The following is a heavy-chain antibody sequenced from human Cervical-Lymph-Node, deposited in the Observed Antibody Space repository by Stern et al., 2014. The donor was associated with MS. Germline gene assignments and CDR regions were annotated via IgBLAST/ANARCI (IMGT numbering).Heavy chain of an antibody. D-gene: IGHD4-17*01. CDR2: IRCSGGST. J-gene: IGHJ4*02. Sequence: EVQLVESGGGLVQPGGSLRLSCAASGFTFSSYAMSWVRQAPGKRLEWVSAIRCSGGSTSYAASCKGLFTIPSDNSNNTLYLQMNSLRAEDTAVYYCAKSTVTSLSDYWGQGTLVTVSS. V-gene: IGHV3-23*04. CDR1: GFTFSSYA. CDR3: AKSTVTSLSDY.